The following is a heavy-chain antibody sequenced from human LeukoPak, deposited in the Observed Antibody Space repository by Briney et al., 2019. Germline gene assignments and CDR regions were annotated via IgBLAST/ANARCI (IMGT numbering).Heavy chain of an antibody. D-gene: IGHD3-3*01. CDR2: MNPNSGNT. CDR1: GYTFTIYD. CDR3: ARRRLERKAGSWFDP. Sequence: ASVKVSCKASGYTFTIYDINWVRQATGQGLEWMGWMNPNSGNTGYAQKFQGRVTITRNTSISTAYMELSSLRSEDTAVYYCARRRLERKAGSWFDPWGLGTLVTVSS. J-gene: IGHJ5*02. V-gene: IGHV1-8*03.